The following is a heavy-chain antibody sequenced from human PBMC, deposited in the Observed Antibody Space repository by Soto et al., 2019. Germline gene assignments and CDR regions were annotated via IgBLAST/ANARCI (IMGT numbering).Heavy chain of an antibody. CDR3: AKGWFGESQIDY. Sequence: QVQLVESGGGVVQPGRSLRLSCAASGFTFSSYGMHWVRQAPGKGLEWVAVIWYDGSNKYYADSVKGRFTISRDNSKNTLYLQMNSLRAEDTAVYYCAKGWFGESQIDYWGKGTLVTVSS. CDR1: GFTFSSYG. J-gene: IGHJ4*02. V-gene: IGHV3-33*06. D-gene: IGHD3-10*01. CDR2: IWYDGSNK.